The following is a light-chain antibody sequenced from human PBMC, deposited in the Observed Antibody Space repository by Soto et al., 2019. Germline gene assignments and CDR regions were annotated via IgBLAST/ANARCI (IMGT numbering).Light chain of an antibody. V-gene: IGKV1-33*01. CDR3: QQYDHLPIT. J-gene: IGKJ5*01. CDR2: DAS. CDR1: QDISNY. Sequence: DIQMTQSPSSLSASVGDRVTITCQASQDISNYLNWYQQKPGKAPKLLIYDASTLETGVPSRFSGSGSGTDFTFTISSLQPEDIATYFCQQYDHLPITFGQGTRLEIK.